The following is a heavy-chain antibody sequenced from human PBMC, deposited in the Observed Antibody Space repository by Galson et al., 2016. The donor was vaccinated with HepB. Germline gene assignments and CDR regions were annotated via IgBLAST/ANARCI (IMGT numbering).Heavy chain of an antibody. J-gene: IGHJ6*02. CDR2: IKSKTDGGTT. CDR1: GFTFSNAW. V-gene: IGHV3-15*01. CDR3: TTGGGNWALGMDG. D-gene: IGHD1-1*01. Sequence: SLRLSCAGSGFTFSNAWMSWVRQAPGKGLEWVGRIKSKTDGGTTDYAAPVEGRFTISSDDSKNTLYLQMNSLKTEDTAVYYCTTGGGNWALGMDGWGQATAVTVSS.